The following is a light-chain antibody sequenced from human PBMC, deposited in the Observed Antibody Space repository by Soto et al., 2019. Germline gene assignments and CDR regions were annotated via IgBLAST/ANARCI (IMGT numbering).Light chain of an antibody. J-gene: IGKJ4*01. CDR1: QSVASN. CDR3: HHYNNWPHT. V-gene: IGKV3-15*01. CDR2: GAS. Sequence: DIVMTQSPATLSVSPGERATLSCRASQSVASNLAWYQQRPGQAPRLLIYGASTRATGVPVRFSGSGSGTEFTLTISSLQSEDSAVYYCHHYNNWPHTFGGGTKVEIK.